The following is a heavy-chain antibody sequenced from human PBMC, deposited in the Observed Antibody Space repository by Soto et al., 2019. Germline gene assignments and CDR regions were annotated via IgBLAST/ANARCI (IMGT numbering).Heavy chain of an antibody. Sequence: PSETLSLTCTVSGASXNSYHWSWIRQPAGKGLEWIGHIHSSGSTNYNPSLKSRVTMSVDTSKNQFSLRLMSLTAADTAVYYCARDQGVAAAGITWFDPWGQGSLVTVSS. CDR1: GASXNSYH. CDR3: ARDQGVAAAGITWFDP. J-gene: IGHJ5*02. V-gene: IGHV4-4*07. CDR2: IHSSGST. D-gene: IGHD6-13*01.